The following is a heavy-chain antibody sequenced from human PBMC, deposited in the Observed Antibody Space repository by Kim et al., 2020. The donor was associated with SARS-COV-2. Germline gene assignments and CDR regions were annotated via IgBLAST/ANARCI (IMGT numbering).Heavy chain of an antibody. CDR1: GFTFSNYE. CDR3: ATHGGVYYYYGMDV. Sequence: GGSLRLSCAASGFTFSNYELNWVRQAPGKGLEWVAYISSSGSTIYYADSVKGRFTISRDNAKNSLYLQMSSLRAEDTAVYYCATHGGVYYYYGMDVWGQGTRVTVSS. V-gene: IGHV3-48*03. J-gene: IGHJ6*02. CDR2: ISSSGSTI. D-gene: IGHD3-16*01.